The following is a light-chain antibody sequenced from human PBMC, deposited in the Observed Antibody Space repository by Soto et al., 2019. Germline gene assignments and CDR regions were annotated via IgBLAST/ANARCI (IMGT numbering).Light chain of an antibody. J-gene: IGKJ1*01. CDR3: QQYGSSGT. CDR1: QGIGDT. V-gene: IGKV3-20*01. CDR2: GSS. Sequence: EIVVPRCSATRSMSLRETASASFRASQGIGDTLAWYQQKPGHPPRLLIYGSSKRATGIPDRFSGSGSGTDLTLTISRLEPEDVAVYYCQQYGSSGTFGQGTQVDIK.